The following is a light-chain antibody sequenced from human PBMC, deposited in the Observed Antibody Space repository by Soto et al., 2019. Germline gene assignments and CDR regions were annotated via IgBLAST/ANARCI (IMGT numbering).Light chain of an antibody. J-gene: IGKJ1*01. CDR2: GAS. Sequence: EVVMTQSPATLSVSQGERATLSCRASQSVSSNLAWYQQKPGQAPRLLIYGASTRATGIPARFSGSGSGTEFTLTISSLQSEDFAVYYCQQYNNWPPWTFGQGTNVDIK. V-gene: IGKV3-15*01. CDR3: QQYNNWPPWT. CDR1: QSVSSN.